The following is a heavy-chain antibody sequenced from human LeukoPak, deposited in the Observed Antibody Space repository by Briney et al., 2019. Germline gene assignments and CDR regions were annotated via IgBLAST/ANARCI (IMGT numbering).Heavy chain of an antibody. Sequence: PGGSLRLSCAASGFTFSSYSMNWVRQAPGKGLEWVSSISSSSSYIYYADSVKGRFTISRDNAKNSLYLQMNSLRAEDTAVYYCARDPYEIVATPCYFDYWGQGTLVTVSS. CDR1: GFTFSSYS. J-gene: IGHJ4*02. D-gene: IGHD5-12*01. V-gene: IGHV3-21*01. CDR2: ISSSSSYI. CDR3: ARDPYEIVATPCYFDY.